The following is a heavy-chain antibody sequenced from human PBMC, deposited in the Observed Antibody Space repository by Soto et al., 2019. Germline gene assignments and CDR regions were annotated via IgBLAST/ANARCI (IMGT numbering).Heavy chain of an antibody. CDR1: GFTFSSYA. CDR3: ARDRDHSIVVVVAATDY. J-gene: IGHJ4*02. CDR2: ISGSGGST. Sequence: EVQLLESGGGLVQPGGSLRLSCAASGFTFSSYAMSWVRQAPGKGLEWVSAISGSGGSTYYADSVKGRFTISRDNSKNTLYLQMNSLRADDTAVYYCARDRDHSIVVVVAATDYWGQGTLVTVSS. V-gene: IGHV3-23*01. D-gene: IGHD2-15*01.